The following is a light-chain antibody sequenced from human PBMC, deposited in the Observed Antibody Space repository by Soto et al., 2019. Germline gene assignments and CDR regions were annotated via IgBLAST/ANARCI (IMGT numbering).Light chain of an antibody. J-gene: IGLJ3*02. CDR3: SSYTTSYTQV. Sequence: QSALTQPASVSGTPGQSITISCTGSSSDVGGYNYVSWYQHHPGKVPKLMIYEVSNRPSGVSNRFSGSKSGNTASLSISGLQAEDEADDYCSSYTTSYTQVFGGGTKVTVL. CDR2: EVS. CDR1: SSDVGGYNY. V-gene: IGLV2-14*01.